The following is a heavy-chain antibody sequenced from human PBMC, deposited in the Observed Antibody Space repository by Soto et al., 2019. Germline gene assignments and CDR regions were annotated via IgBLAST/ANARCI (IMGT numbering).Heavy chain of an antibody. CDR2: IYYRGST. D-gene: IGHD4-17*01. CDR1: GDSVSSGSYH. J-gene: IGHJ4*02. CDR3: ARGLDYVGFDY. V-gene: IGHV4-61*01. Sequence: SETLSLTCIVSGDSVSSGSYHWSWIRQPPGKGLEWIGYIYYRGSTNYNPSLESRVTISVDTSRNQFSLKVNSVTAADTAVYYCARGLDYVGFDYWGQGTLVT.